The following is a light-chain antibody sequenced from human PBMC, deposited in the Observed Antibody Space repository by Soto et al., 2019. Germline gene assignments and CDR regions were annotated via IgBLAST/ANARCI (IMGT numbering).Light chain of an antibody. V-gene: IGKV3D-11*02. J-gene: IGKJ5*01. Sequence: EIVLTQCPVTLSFSPGQESTLSCMASQSVSSYLAWYQQKPGQAPRLLIYDASNRATGIPARFSGSGSGTDFTLTISSLEPEDFAVYYCKQRSRWHPTITFGQGTRLEIK. CDR2: DAS. CDR3: KQRSRWHPTIT. CDR1: QSVSSY.